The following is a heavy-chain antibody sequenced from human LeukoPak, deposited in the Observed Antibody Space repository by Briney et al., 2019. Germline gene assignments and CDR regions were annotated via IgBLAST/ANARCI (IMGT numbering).Heavy chain of an antibody. CDR2: IRSKAYGGTT. V-gene: IGHV3-49*04. CDR1: GFTFGDYA. Sequence: GGSLRLSCTASGFTFGDYAMSWVRQAPGKGLEWVGFIRSKAYGGTTEYAASVKGRFTISRDDSKSIAYLQMSSLKTEDTAVYYCTRNYYDSSGLFGYWGQGTLVTVSS. CDR3: TRNYYDSSGLFGY. J-gene: IGHJ4*02. D-gene: IGHD3-22*01.